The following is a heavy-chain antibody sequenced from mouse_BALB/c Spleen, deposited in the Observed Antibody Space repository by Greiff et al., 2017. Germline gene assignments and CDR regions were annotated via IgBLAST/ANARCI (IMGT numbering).Heavy chain of an antibody. CDR3: ARRHRYDGYAMDY. V-gene: IGHV5-12-1*01. CDR1: GFAFSSYD. CDR2: ISSGGGST. J-gene: IGHJ4*01. D-gene: IGHD2-14*01. Sequence: EVKVEESGGGLVKPGGSLKLSCAASGFAFSSYDMSWVRQTPEKRLEWVAYISSGGGSTYYPDTVKGRFTISRDNAKNTLYLQMSSLKSEDTAMYYCARRHRYDGYAMDYWGQGTSVTVSS.